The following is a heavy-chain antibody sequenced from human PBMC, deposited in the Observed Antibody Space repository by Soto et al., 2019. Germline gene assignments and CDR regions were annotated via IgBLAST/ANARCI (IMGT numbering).Heavy chain of an antibody. D-gene: IGHD2-15*01. J-gene: IGHJ3*02. CDR2: INHSGST. CDR3: ARTPLGGYCSGGSCYDDAFDI. CDR1: GGSFSGYY. Sequence: SETLSLTCAVYGGSFSGYYWSWIRQPPGKGLEWIGEINHSGSTNYNPSLKSRVTISVDTSKNQFSLKLSSVTAADTAVYYCARTPLGGYCSGGSCYDDAFDIWGQGTMVTVSS. V-gene: IGHV4-34*01.